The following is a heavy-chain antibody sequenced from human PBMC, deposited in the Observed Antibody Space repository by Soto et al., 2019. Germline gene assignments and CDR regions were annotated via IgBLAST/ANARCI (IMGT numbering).Heavy chain of an antibody. V-gene: IGHV3-30-3*01. CDR3: ARAFPAKQWLISYFDY. CDR2: ISYDGSNK. D-gene: IGHD6-19*01. J-gene: IGHJ4*02. CDR1: GFTFSSYA. Sequence: QVQLVESGGGVVQPGRSLRLSCAASGFTFSSYAMHWVRQAPGKWLEWVAVISYDGSNKYYADSVKGRFTISRDNSKNTLYLQMNSLRDEDTAVYYCARAFPAKQWLISYFDYWGQGTLVTVSS.